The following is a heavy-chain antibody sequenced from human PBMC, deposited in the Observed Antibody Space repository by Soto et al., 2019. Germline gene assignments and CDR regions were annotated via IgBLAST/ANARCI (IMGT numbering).Heavy chain of an antibody. V-gene: IGHV3-53*01. J-gene: IGHJ3*02. Sequence: LRLSCAASGFTVSSNYMSWVRQAPGKGLEWVSVIYSGGSTYYADSVKGRFTISRDNSKNTLYLQMNSLRAEDTAVYYCASFSSWSYDAFDIWGQGTMVTVSS. D-gene: IGHD6-13*01. CDR1: GFTVSSNY. CDR3: ASFSSWSYDAFDI. CDR2: IYSGGST.